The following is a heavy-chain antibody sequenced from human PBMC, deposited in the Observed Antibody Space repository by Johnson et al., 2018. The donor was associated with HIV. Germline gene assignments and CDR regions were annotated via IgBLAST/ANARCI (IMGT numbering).Heavy chain of an antibody. Sequence: VRLVESGGGLVQPGRSLRLSCAASGFTFDDYAMHWVRQAPGKGLEWVSGISWKSGSIGYADSVKGRFTISRDKAKNPLYLQMNSLRAEDTAVYYCAKEGYSSSWYPYAFDIWGQGTMVTVSS. CDR2: ISWKSGSI. D-gene: IGHD6-13*01. V-gene: IGHV3-9*01. CDR3: AKEGYSSSWYPYAFDI. J-gene: IGHJ3*02. CDR1: GFTFDDYA.